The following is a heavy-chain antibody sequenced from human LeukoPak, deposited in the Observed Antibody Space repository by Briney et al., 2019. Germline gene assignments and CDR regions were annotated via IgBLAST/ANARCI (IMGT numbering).Heavy chain of an antibody. Sequence: GGSLRLSCAASGFTFSTYAMHWVRQAPGKGLEWVAVISSDGSVKYYADSVKGRFTISRDNSKNTLHLQMNSLRAEDTAPYYSAREDYEGNSLGDLQHWGQGTPVTVSA. CDR1: GFTFSTYA. V-gene: IGHV3-30*04. CDR2: ISSDGSVK. D-gene: IGHD3-10*01. CDR3: AREDYEGNSLGDLQH. J-gene: IGHJ1*01.